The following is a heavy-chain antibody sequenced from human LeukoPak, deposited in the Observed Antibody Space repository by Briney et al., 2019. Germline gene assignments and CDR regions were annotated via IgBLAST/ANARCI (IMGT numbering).Heavy chain of an antibody. Sequence: GGSLRLSCAASGFTFSDYYMIWIRQAPGKGLEWVSYISSIGSTIYYADSVKGRFTISRDNAKNSPYLQMNSLRAEDTAVYYCARSGIAAAGTPFDYWGQGTLVTVSS. CDR3: ARSGIAAAGTPFDY. CDR1: GFTFSDYY. CDR2: ISSIGSTI. D-gene: IGHD6-13*01. V-gene: IGHV3-11*01. J-gene: IGHJ4*02.